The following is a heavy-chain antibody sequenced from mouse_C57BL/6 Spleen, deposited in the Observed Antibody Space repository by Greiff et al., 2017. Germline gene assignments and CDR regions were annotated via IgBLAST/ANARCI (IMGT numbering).Heavy chain of an antibody. CDR1: GYTFPDSN. Sequence: VQLQQSGPELVKPGASVTIPCKASGYTFPDSNLDWVKQSHGKSLEWIGDITPNNGGTIYNQKFKGKATLTVDKSSSTAYMELRSLTSEDTAVYYCARSGTDGYFDYWGQGTTLTVSS. D-gene: IGHD2-3*01. J-gene: IGHJ2*01. V-gene: IGHV1-18*01. CDR2: ITPNNGGT. CDR3: ARSGTDGYFDY.